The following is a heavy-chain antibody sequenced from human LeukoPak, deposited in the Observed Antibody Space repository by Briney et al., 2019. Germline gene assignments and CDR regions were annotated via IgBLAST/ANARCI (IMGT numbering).Heavy chain of an antibody. CDR1: GFTFSNSY. CDR3: ARSSAHTEAVPPVCPPPLDNGFGP. CDR2: IRGSSSNT. D-gene: IGHD2-8*01. J-gene: IGHJ5*02. Sequence: KPGGSLRLSCAAPGFTFSNSYISWIRQAPGKGLEWVSYIRGSSSNTMYADSVKGRFTISRDNAKNSLYLQMHTLRPEDPAVYYWARSSAHTEAVPPVCPPPLDNGFGPWGQGTLVTVSS. V-gene: IGHV3-11*03.